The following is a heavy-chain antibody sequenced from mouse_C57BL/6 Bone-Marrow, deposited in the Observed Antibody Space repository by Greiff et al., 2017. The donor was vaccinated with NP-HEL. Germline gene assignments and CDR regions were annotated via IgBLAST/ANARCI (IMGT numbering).Heavy chain of an antibody. Sequence: VQLQQSGPELVKPGASVKISCKASGYTFTDYYINWVKQRPGQGLEWIGWIFPGSGSTYYNEKFKGKATLTVDKSSSTAYMLLSSLTSEDSAVYFCARVDGSSGDYYAMDYWGQGTSVTVSS. J-gene: IGHJ4*01. CDR1: GYTFTDYY. V-gene: IGHV1-75*01. D-gene: IGHD1-1*01. CDR3: ARVDGSSGDYYAMDY. CDR2: IFPGSGST.